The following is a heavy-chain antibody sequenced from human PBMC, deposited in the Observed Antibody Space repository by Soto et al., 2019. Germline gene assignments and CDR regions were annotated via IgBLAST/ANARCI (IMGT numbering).Heavy chain of an antibody. CDR1: GYSISSGYY. CDR2: IYHGGST. D-gene: IGHD3-16*01. J-gene: IGHJ5*02. Sequence: PSETLSLTCAVSGYSISSGYYWGWLRQPPGKGLEWIGSIYHGGSTYYNPSLNSRVTLSIDMTNNHVSLILNSVTAADTAVYYCPRVGQWVQYSHDRSTYTFEHWLDPWCKGTLVTVSS. CDR3: PRVGQWVQYSHDRSTYTFEHWLDP. V-gene: IGHV4-38-2*01.